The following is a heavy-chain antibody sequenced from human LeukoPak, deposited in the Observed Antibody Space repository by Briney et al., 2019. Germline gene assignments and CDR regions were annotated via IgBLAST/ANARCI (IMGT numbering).Heavy chain of an antibody. D-gene: IGHD5-12*01. J-gene: IGHJ5*02. Sequence: ASVKVSCKVSGYTLTELSMHWVRRAPGKGLEWMGGFDPEDGETIYAQKFQGRVTMTEDTSTDTAYMELSSLRSEDTAVYYCATAELWGGYELPNLWGQGTLVTVSS. V-gene: IGHV1-24*01. CDR2: FDPEDGET. CDR1: GYTLTELS. CDR3: ATAELWGGYELPNL.